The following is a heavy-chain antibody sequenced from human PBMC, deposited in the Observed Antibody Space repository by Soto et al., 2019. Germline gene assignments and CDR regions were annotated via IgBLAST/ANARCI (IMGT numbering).Heavy chain of an antibody. CDR3: ARAYYDSSGYLDY. V-gene: IGHV5-51*01. CDR2: IYAGDSDT. D-gene: IGHD3-22*01. CDR1: GYRFSSYW. J-gene: IGHJ4*02. Sequence: GESLKISCKGSGYRFSSYWIGWVRQMPGKGLEWMGIIYAGDSDTRYSPSFQGQVTISADKSFSTAYLQWSSLKASDTAMYYCARAYYDSSGYLDYWGQGTLVTVSS.